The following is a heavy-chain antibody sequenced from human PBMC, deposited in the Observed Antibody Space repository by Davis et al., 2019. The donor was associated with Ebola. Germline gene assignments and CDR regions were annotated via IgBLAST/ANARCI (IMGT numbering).Heavy chain of an antibody. CDR2: TYYNSKWYN. J-gene: IGHJ4*02. Sequence: HSQTLSLTCAISGNSVSSNSAPCNWIRQSPSRGLEWLGRTYYNSKWYNDYARSVKSRITVNPDTSKNQFSLQLNSVTPEDTAVYYCARGWLRTAFDYWGQGTQVTVSS. CDR3: ARGWLRTAFDY. CDR1: GNSVSSNSAP. D-gene: IGHD5-12*01. V-gene: IGHV6-1*01.